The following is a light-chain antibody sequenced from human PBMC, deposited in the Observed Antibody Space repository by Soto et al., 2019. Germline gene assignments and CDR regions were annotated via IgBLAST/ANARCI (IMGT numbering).Light chain of an antibody. CDR1: QSISTW. CDR3: QQYSSYSWT. J-gene: IGKJ1*01. V-gene: IGKV1-5*03. Sequence: DIQMTQSPSTLSASVGDRVTITCRASQSISTWLAWYQQKPGEAPKLLIYKASSLESGVPSRFSGGGSGTEFTLTISSLQPYDFATYFCQQYSSYSWTFGQGTMVEVK. CDR2: KAS.